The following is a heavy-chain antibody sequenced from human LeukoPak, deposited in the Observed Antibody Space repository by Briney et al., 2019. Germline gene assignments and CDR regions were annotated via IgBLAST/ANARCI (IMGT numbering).Heavy chain of an antibody. D-gene: IGHD3-22*01. Sequence: GGSLRLSCAASGFTFSSYGMHWVRQAPGKGLEWVAVIWYDGSNKYYADSVKGRFTISRDNSKNTLYLQMNSLRAEDTAVYYCARALYDSSGYSSFDCWGQGTLVTVSS. CDR1: GFTFSSYG. V-gene: IGHV3-33*01. CDR3: ARALYDSSGYSSFDC. J-gene: IGHJ4*02. CDR2: IWYDGSNK.